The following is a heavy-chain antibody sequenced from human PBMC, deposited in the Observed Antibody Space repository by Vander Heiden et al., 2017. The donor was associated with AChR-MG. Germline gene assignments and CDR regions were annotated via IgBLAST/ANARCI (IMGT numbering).Heavy chain of an antibody. CDR3: ASSTLDHSGYSPPYFDY. J-gene: IGHJ4*02. D-gene: IGHD3-22*01. CDR1: GGSISSYY. Sequence: QVQLQESGPGLVKPSETLSLTCTVSGGSISSYYWSWIRQPAGKGLEWIGRIYTSGSTNYNPSLKSRVTMSVDTSKNQFSLKLSSVTAADTAVYYCASSTLDHSGYSPPYFDYWGQGTLVTVSS. CDR2: IYTSGST. V-gene: IGHV4-4*07.